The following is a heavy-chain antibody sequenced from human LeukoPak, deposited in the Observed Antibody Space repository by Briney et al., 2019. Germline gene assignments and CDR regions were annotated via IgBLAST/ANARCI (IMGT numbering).Heavy chain of an antibody. Sequence: KPSETLSLTCTVSGGSISSSSYYWGWIRQPPGKGLEWIGSIYYSGSTYYNPSLKSRVTISVDTSKNQFSLKLSSVTAADTAVYYCARKAEGVVVPAAIGDYWGQGTLVTVSS. CDR2: IYYSGST. V-gene: IGHV4-39*01. CDR3: ARKAEGVVVPAAIGDY. D-gene: IGHD2-2*02. CDR1: GGSISSSSYY. J-gene: IGHJ4*02.